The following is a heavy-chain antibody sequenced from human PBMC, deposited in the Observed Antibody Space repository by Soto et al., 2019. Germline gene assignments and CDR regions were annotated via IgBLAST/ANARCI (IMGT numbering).Heavy chain of an antibody. CDR1: GFSFSSYV. CDR3: AKGSGSSTPYYFDH. CDR2: ITGSSGDS. D-gene: IGHD3-10*01. Sequence: GGSLRLSCATSGFSFSSYVMSWVRQAPGKGLEWVSAITGSSGDSYHADSVKGRFTISRDNTKNTLYLQMNSLRAEDTAVYYCAKGSGSSTPYYFDHWGQGT. V-gene: IGHV3-23*01. J-gene: IGHJ4*02.